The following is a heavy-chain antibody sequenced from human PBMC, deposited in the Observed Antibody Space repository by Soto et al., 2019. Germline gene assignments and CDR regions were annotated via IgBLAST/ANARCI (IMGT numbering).Heavy chain of an antibody. CDR1: GYTFTSYG. CDR2: ISAYNGNT. J-gene: IGHJ5*02. D-gene: IGHD1-7*01. Sequence: ASVKVSCKASGYTFTSYGISWVRQAPGQGLEWMGWISAYNGNTNYAQKLQGRVTMTTDTSTSTAYMELRSLRSDDTAVYYCARELELLSGVVNWFDPWGQGTLVTVSS. CDR3: ARELELLSGVVNWFDP. V-gene: IGHV1-18*01.